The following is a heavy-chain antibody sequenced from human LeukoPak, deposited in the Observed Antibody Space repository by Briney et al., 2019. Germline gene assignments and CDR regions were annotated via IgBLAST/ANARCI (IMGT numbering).Heavy chain of an antibody. D-gene: IGHD2-15*01. J-gene: IGHJ3*02. CDR1: GFTFDDYG. CDR3: ARESVIAVVVAATAAFDI. CDR2: INWNGGST. V-gene: IGHV3-20*04. Sequence: GGSLRLSCAASGFTFDDYGMSWVRQAPGKGLEWVSGINWNGGSTGYADSVKGRFTISRDNAKNSLYLQMNSLRAEDTALYYCARESVIAVVVAATAAFDIWGQGTMVTVSS.